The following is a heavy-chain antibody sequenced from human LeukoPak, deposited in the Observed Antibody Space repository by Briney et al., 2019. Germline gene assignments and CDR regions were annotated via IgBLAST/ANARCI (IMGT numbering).Heavy chain of an antibody. Sequence: GGSLRLSCAASGFILSTYVMSWVRQAPGKGLEWVSTISSSGGYTYFADSVKGRFTISRDNSKNTLYLQMNSLRAEDTAVYYCARSVSSRFTSPRRPYYFDSWGQGTLVTVSS. CDR1: GFILSTYV. D-gene: IGHD2-2*01. J-gene: IGHJ4*02. CDR3: ARSVSSRFTSPRRPYYFDS. CDR2: ISSSGGYT. V-gene: IGHV3-23*01.